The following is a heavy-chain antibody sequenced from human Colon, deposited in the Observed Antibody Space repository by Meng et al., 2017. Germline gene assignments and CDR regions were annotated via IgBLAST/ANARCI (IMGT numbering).Heavy chain of an antibody. D-gene: IGHD3-3*01. J-gene: IGHJ5*02. CDR2: ISYDGTNQ. CDR1: GFTFGTSI. V-gene: IGHV3-30*06. Sequence: GGSLRLSCAASGFTFGTSIIHWVRQAPGKGLEWVAVISYDGTNQYYADSVKGRFRISRDNSMDTLYLRMNSLRVENTAVYYCAGAADGQILEVVNTWFDPWGQGTLVTSSS. CDR3: AGAADGQILEVVNTWFDP.